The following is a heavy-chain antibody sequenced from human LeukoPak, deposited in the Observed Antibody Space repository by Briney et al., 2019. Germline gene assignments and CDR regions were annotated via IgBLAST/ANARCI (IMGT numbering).Heavy chain of an antibody. J-gene: IGHJ4*02. CDR3: TRDYGDYKGDY. V-gene: IGHV3-49*04. CDR2: IRSKAYGGAT. Sequence: GGSLRLSCTGSGFTFGDYAVIWVRQAPGRGLEWVGFIRSKAYGGATEYAASVKGRFTISRDDSKSIAYLQMDSLKTEDTAVYYCTRDYGDYKGDYWGQGTLVTVSS. D-gene: IGHD4-17*01. CDR1: GFTFGDYA.